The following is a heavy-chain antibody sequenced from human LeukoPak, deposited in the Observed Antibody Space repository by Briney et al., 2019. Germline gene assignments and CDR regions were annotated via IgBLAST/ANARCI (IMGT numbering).Heavy chain of an antibody. J-gene: IGHJ6*02. CDR3: ARFTPPGMDV. CDR1: GGTFSSYA. V-gene: IGHV1-69*04. Sequence: ASVKVSCKASGGTFSSYAISWVRQAPGQGLEWMGRIITNIGIANYAQTFKGRVTITADKTTSTDYMELSSLRSEDTPVYYCARFTPPGMDVWGQGTTVTVSS. CDR2: IITNIGIA.